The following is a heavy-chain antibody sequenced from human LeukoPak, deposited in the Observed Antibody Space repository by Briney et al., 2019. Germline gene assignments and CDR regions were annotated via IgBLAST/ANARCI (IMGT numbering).Heavy chain of an antibody. V-gene: IGHV4-34*01. CDR3: ARSSLGFEAGSSVSNDYILFPFFDY. CDR2: INHSGST. J-gene: IGHJ4*02. CDR1: GGSFSGYY. D-gene: IGHD5-12*01. Sequence: PSETLSLTCAVYGGSFSGYYWSWIRQPPGKGLEWIGEINHSGSTNYNPSLKSRVTISVDTSKNQFSLKLSSVTAADTAVYYCARSSLGFEAGSSVSNDYILFPFFDYWGQGTLVTVSS.